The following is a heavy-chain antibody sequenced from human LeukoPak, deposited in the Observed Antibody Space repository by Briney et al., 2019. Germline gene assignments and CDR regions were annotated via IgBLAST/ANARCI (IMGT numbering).Heavy chain of an antibody. V-gene: IGHV3-7*01. CDR3: ARDFQLLWFGEYYFDY. D-gene: IGHD3-10*01. CDR2: IKQDGSEK. J-gene: IGHJ4*02. Sequence: PGGSLRLSCAASGFTFSSYWMSWVRQAPGKGLEWVANIKQDGSEKYYVDSVKGRFTISRDNAKNSLYQQMNSLRTEDTAVYYCARDFQLLWFGEYYFDYWGQGTLVTVSS. CDR1: GFTFSSYW.